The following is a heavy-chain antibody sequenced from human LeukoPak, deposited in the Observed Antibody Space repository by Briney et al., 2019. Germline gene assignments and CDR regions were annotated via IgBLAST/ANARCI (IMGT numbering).Heavy chain of an antibody. D-gene: IGHD2-2*02. V-gene: IGHV1-2*02. J-gene: IGHJ5*02. Sequence: ASVKVSCKASGYTFTGYYMHWVRQAPGQGLEWMGWINPNSGGTSYAQKFQGRVTMTRDTSISTAYMELSRLRSDDTAVYYCARGNVVVPAAIIPNWFDPWGQGTLVTVSS. CDR2: INPNSGGT. CDR1: GYTFTGYY. CDR3: ARGNVVVPAAIIPNWFDP.